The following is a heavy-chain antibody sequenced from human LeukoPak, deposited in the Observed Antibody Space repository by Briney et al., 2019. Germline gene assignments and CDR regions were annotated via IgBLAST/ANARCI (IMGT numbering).Heavy chain of an antibody. CDR3: ARVSADYYDSSGYYHTFDY. D-gene: IGHD3-22*01. J-gene: IGHJ4*02. CDR2: IYYSGST. CDR1: GGSISSYY. V-gene: IGHV4-59*12. Sequence: SETLSLTCTVSGGSISSYYWSWIRQPPGKGLEWIGYIYYSGSTNYNPSLKSRVTISVDTSKNQFSLKLSSVTAADTAVYYCARVSADYYDSSGYYHTFDYWGQGTLVTVSS.